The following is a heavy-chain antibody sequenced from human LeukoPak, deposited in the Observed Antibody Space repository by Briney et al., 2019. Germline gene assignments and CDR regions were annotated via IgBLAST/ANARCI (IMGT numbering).Heavy chain of an antibody. V-gene: IGHV4-30-2*01. CDR2: IYHSGST. Sequence: SQTLSLTCAVSGVSISSGGYSWSWIRQPPGKGLEWIGYIYHSGSTYYNPSLKSRVTISVDRSKNQFSLKLSSVTAADTAVYYCARTYCSGGSCNNWFDPWGQGTLVTVSS. D-gene: IGHD2-15*01. CDR1: GVSISSGGYS. J-gene: IGHJ5*02. CDR3: ARTYCSGGSCNNWFDP.